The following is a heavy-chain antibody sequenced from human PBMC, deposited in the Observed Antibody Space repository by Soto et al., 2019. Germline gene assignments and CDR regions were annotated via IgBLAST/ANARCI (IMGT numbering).Heavy chain of an antibody. D-gene: IGHD4-17*01. V-gene: IGHV4-39*01. J-gene: IGHJ4*02. Sequence: SETLSLTCTVSGGSISSSSYYWGWIRQPPGKGLEWIGSIYYSGSTYYNPSLKSRVTISVDTSKNQFSLKLSSVTAADPAVYYCAGSSPVTTTRSLDKGARETLLTISS. CDR3: AGSSPVTTTRSLDK. CDR1: GGSISSSSYY. CDR2: IYYSGST.